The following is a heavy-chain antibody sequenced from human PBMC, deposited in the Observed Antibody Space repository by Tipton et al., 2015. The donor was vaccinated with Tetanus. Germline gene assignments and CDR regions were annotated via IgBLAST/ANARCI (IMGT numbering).Heavy chain of an antibody. CDR3: VRGRGLGAYSYGFEY. CDR2: MYNSGAT. V-gene: IGHV4-39*02. J-gene: IGHJ4*02. Sequence: LRLSCTVSGGSISSTSYYWAWIRQPPGKGLEWIGTMYNSGATYYNPSLKGRVTISGDTSKNLFSLTSVTASDTAVYYCVRGRGLGAYSYGFEYWGQGALVTVSS. D-gene: IGHD5-18*01. CDR1: GGSISSTSYY.